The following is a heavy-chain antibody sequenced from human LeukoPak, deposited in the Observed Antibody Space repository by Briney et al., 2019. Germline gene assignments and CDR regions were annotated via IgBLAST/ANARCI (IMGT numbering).Heavy chain of an antibody. CDR3: ARGPMVRGVLYYYYMDV. Sequence: PSETLSLTCTVSGGSISSYYWSWLRQPPGKGLEWVGYIYYSGSTNYNPSLKSRVTISVDTSKNQFSLKLSSVTAADTAVYYCARGPMVRGVLYYYYMDVWGKGTTVTISS. V-gene: IGHV4-59*01. CDR2: IYYSGST. CDR1: GGSISSYY. J-gene: IGHJ6*03. D-gene: IGHD3-10*01.